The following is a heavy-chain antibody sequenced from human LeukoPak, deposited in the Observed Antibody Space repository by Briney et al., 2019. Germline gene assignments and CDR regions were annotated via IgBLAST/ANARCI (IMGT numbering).Heavy chain of an antibody. J-gene: IGHJ6*03. CDR3: ARDPPYSSGLYGRWFYMDV. V-gene: IGHV3-74*01. Sequence: GGSLRLSCAASGFTFSSYWMHWVRQAPGKGLVWVSRINSDGSSTSYADSVKGRFTISRDNAKNTLYLQMNSLRAEDTAVYYCARDPPYSSGLYGRWFYMDVWGKGTTVSVSS. CDR2: INSDGSST. D-gene: IGHD6-19*01. CDR1: GFTFSSYW.